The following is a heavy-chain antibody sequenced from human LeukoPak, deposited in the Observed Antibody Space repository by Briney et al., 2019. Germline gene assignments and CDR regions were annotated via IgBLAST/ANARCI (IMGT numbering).Heavy chain of an antibody. CDR2: MYYSGST. D-gene: IGHD5-12*01. CDR3: ARDLSSGWLPGPFDY. V-gene: IGHV4-31*03. Sequence: PSQTLSLTCTVSGGSIRSAGYYWSWIRQHPGKGLEWIGYMYYSGSTYYNPSLKSRLTISVDTSKNQFSLKLSSVTAADTAVYYCARDLSSGWLPGPFDYWGQGTLVTVSS. J-gene: IGHJ4*02. CDR1: GGSIRSAGYY.